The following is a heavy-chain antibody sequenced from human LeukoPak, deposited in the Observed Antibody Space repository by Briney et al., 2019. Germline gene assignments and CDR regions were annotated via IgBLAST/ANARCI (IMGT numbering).Heavy chain of an antibody. Sequence: ASVKVSCKASGYTFTTYGISWVRQAPGQGLEWMGWISAYNGNTNYAQKLQGRVTTTTDTSTSTAYMELRSLRSDDTAVYYCARSVGGVVTVYYFDYWGQGTLVNVSS. D-gene: IGHD3-3*01. CDR3: ARSVGGVVTVYYFDY. CDR2: ISAYNGNT. CDR1: GYTFTTYG. V-gene: IGHV1-18*01. J-gene: IGHJ4*02.